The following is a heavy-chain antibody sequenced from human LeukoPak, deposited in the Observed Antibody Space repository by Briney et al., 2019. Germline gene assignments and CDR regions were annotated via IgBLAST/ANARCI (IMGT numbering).Heavy chain of an antibody. V-gene: IGHV3-7*01. CDR1: GFTFSGYW. Sequence: PGGSLRLSCAASGFTFSGYWMSWVRQAPGKGLEWVANIKEDGSEKYYVDSVKGRFTISRDNAKNSLYLQMTSLRAEDTAVYYCARERLPGYYYYGMDVWGQGTTVTVSS. D-gene: IGHD3-9*01. CDR2: IKEDGSEK. CDR3: ARERLPGYYYYGMDV. J-gene: IGHJ6*02.